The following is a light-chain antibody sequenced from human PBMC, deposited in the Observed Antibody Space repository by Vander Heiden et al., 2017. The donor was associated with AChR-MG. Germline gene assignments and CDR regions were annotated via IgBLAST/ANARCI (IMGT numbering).Light chain of an antibody. Sequence: QSVLTQPRPVSGSPGQSVTIPCTGTSNDVGAEHYVSWYEHHPGEPPKLMVYGVSKRPSGVPDRFSGSKSGDTATLTIARLRAEDEADYYCCSYAGGRTYCVFGTGTEVTVL. CDR3: CSYAGGRTYCV. CDR2: GVS. CDR1: SNDVGAEHY. J-gene: IGLJ1*01. V-gene: IGLV2-11*01.